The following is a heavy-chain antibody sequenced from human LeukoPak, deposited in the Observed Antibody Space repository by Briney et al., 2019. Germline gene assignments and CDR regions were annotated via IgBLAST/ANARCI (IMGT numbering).Heavy chain of an antibody. Sequence: SVKVSCKASGGTYSSYAISWVRQAPGQGLEWMGGIIPIFGTANYAQKFQGRVTITADESTSTAYMELSSLRSEDTAVYYCAREIVGATTRYFDYWGQGTLVTVSS. J-gene: IGHJ4*02. D-gene: IGHD1-26*01. CDR2: IIPIFGTA. V-gene: IGHV1-69*01. CDR3: AREIVGATTRYFDY. CDR1: GGTYSSYA.